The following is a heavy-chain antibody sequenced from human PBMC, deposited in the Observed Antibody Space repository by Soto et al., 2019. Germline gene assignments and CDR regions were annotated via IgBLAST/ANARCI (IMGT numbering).Heavy chain of an antibody. J-gene: IGHJ4*02. CDR1: GFTFSSYG. Sequence: QVQLVESGGGVVQSGRSLRLSCAASGFTFSSYGMNWVRQAPGKGLEWVAVIWYDGSNKYYADSVKGRFTISRDKSNNTLYLHMDRRRSETTAAEYCARDWHDSIGYNRCDFDYWGQGTLVTVSS. D-gene: IGHD3-22*01. V-gene: IGHV3-33*01. CDR3: ARDWHDSIGYNRCDFDY. CDR2: IWYDGSNK.